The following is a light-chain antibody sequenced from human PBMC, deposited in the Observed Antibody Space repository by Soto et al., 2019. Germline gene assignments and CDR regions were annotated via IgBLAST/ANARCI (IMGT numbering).Light chain of an antibody. CDR2: EVS. Sequence: QPVLTQPASASGSPGQSITISCTGTSSDVGSYNLVSWYQQHPGKAPKLMIYEVSKRPSGVSNRFSGSKSGNTASLTISGLQAEDEADYYCCSYAGSSTFAVFGGGTQLTVL. CDR1: SSDVGSYNL. J-gene: IGLJ7*01. CDR3: CSYAGSSTFAV. V-gene: IGLV2-23*02.